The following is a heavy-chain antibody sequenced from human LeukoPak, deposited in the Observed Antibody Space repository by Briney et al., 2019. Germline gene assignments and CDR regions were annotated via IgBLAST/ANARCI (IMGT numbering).Heavy chain of an antibody. CDR3: ARDRRGGNRPFQY. D-gene: IGHD4-23*01. V-gene: IGHV3-7*01. Sequence: GGSLRLSCAASGFTFSSYWMSWVRQAPGKGLEWVANIKQDGSEKYYVDSVKGRFTISRDNAKNSLYLQMNSLRAEDTAVYYCARDRRGGNRPFQYWGQGTLVTVSS. CDR2: IKQDGSEK. J-gene: IGHJ1*01. CDR1: GFTFSSYW.